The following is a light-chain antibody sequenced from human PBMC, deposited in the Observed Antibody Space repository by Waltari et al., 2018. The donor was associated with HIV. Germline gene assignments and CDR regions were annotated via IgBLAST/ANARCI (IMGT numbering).Light chain of an antibody. Sequence: NFMLTQPHSVSASPGETVTISCTHSSGSVAANFVQWFQQRPGSSPTTVIYEDNERPSGVPDRFSGAIYSSSSSASFTAFLTISGLKTEDEAVYYCQSYDSDSLVFGGGTRLTVL. V-gene: IGLV6-57*01. CDR2: EDN. J-gene: IGLJ3*02. CDR1: SGSVAANF. CDR3: QSYDSDSLV.